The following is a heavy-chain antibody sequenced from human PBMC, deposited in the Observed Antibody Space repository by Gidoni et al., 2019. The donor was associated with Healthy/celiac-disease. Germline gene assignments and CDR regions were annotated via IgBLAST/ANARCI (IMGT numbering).Heavy chain of an antibody. CDR3: ARALAAAGNNDY. CDR1: GFTVSSHY. J-gene: IGHJ4*02. Sequence: EVQLVESGGGLVQPGGSLRLSCAASGFTVSSHYMCWVRQAPGKGLEWVSVIYSGGSTYYADSVKGRFTISRDNSKNTLYLQMNSLRAEDTAVYYCARALAAAGNNDYWGQGTLVTVSS. V-gene: IGHV3-66*01. D-gene: IGHD6-13*01. CDR2: IYSGGST.